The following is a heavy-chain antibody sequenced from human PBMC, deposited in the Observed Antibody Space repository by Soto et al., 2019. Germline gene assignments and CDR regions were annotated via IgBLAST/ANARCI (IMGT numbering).Heavy chain of an antibody. V-gene: IGHV4-39*01. CDR3: ARIGMVRGVIMSYYYYGMDV. CDR2: IYYSGST. J-gene: IGHJ6*02. CDR1: GGSISSSSYY. D-gene: IGHD3-10*01. Sequence: PSETLSLTCTVSGGSISSSSYYWGWIRQPPGKGLEWIGSIYYSGSTYYNPSLKSRVTISVDTSKNQFSLKLSSVTAADTAVYYCARIGMVRGVIMSYYYYGMDVWGQGTTVTVSS.